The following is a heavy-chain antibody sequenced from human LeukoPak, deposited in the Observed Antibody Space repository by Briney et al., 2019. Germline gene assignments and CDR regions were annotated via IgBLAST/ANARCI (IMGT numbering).Heavy chain of an antibody. CDR1: GGTFSSYG. V-gene: IGHV1-18*01. CDR3: ARDTDIVVVPAAALDY. J-gene: IGHJ4*02. D-gene: IGHD2-2*01. CDR2: ISAYNGNT. Sequence: ASVKVSCKASGGTFSSYGISWVRQAPGQGLEWMGWISAYNGNTNYAQKLQGRVTMTTDTSTSTAYMELRSLRSDDTAVYYCARDTDIVVVPAAALDYWGQGTLVTVSS.